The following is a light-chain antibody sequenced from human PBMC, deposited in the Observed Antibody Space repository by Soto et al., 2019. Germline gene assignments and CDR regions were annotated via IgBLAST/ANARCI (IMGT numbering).Light chain of an antibody. J-gene: IGLJ3*02. CDR3: QTWDTGIRV. CDR2: LNSDGSH. Sequence: QSVLTQSPSASASLGASVKLTCTLSSGHITYAIAWHQQQPEKGPRYLMKLNSDGSHSKGDGISDRFSGSSSGAERYLTISSLQSEDEADYYCQTWDTGIRVFGGGTKLTVL. V-gene: IGLV4-69*01. CDR1: SGHITYA.